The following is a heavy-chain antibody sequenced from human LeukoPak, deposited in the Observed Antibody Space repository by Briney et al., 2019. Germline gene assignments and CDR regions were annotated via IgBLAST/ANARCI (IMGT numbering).Heavy chain of an antibody. CDR1: GYTFTGYY. V-gene: IGHV1-2*02. D-gene: IGHD3-10*01. CDR2: INPNSGGT. CDR3: ARGGYYYGTFDP. J-gene: IGHJ5*02. Sequence: ASVKVSCKASGYTFTGYYMHWVRQAPGQGLEWMGWINPNSGGTNYAQKFQGRVTVTRDTSTSTAYMELSRLRSDDTAVYYCARGGYYYGTFDPWGQGTLVTVSS.